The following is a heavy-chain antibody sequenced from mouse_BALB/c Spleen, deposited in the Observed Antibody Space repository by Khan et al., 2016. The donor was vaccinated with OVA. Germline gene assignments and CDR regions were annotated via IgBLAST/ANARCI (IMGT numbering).Heavy chain of an antibody. CDR1: GYTFTSYY. V-gene: IGHV1S81*02. CDR3: TRSGYATFAY. D-gene: IGHD1-1*01. Sequence: QVQLKQSGAELVKPGASVRLSCKASGYTFTSYYLYWVKQRPGQGLEWIGDINPNNGGTNSNEMFKSKATLTVDKSSSTAYMQLSSLTSEDSAVYYCTRSGYATFAYWGQGTLVTVAA. CDR2: INPNNGGT. J-gene: IGHJ3*01.